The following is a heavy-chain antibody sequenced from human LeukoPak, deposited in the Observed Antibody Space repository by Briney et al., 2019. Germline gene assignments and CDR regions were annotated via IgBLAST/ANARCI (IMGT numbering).Heavy chain of an antibody. CDR3: AKVGGQQLANYFDY. CDR1: GFTFSSYA. V-gene: IGHV3-23*01. Sequence: PGGSLRLSCAASGFTFSSYAVSWVRQAPGKGLEWVSAISGSGGSTYYADSVKGRFTISRDNSKNTLYLQMNSLRAEDTAVYYCAKVGGQQLANYFDYWGQGTVVTVPS. CDR2: ISGSGGST. J-gene: IGHJ4*02. D-gene: IGHD6-13*01.